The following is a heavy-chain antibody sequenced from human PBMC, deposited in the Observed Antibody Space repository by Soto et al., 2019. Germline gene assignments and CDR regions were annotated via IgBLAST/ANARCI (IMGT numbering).Heavy chain of an antibody. CDR1: GIAVSNYY. CDR3: VSSRPIYSAGSYYLDY. CDR2: IFSVGST. J-gene: IGHJ4*02. V-gene: IGHV3-53*02. D-gene: IGHD5-12*01. Sequence: EVQLVETGGGLIQPGGSLRLSCAASGIAVSNYYMTWVRQAPGKRLEWVSVIFSVGSTYYADSVKGRFTISRDISKNTLYLHMRGLSAEDTAVYYCVSSRPIYSAGSYYLDYWGQGTLATVSS.